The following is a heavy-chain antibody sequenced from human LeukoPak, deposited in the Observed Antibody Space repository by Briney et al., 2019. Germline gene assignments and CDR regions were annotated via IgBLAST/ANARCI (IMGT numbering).Heavy chain of an antibody. CDR2: ISWNSGSI. CDR1: GFTFDDYA. CDR3: AKSLTQWLVPYYFDY. D-gene: IGHD6-19*01. V-gene: IGHV3-9*01. J-gene: IGHJ4*02. Sequence: GGSLRLSCAASGFTFDDYAMHWVRQAPGKGLEWVSGISWNSGSIGYADSVKGRFTISRDNAKNSLYLQMNSLRAEDTALYYCAKSLTQWLVPYYFDYWGQGTLVTVAS.